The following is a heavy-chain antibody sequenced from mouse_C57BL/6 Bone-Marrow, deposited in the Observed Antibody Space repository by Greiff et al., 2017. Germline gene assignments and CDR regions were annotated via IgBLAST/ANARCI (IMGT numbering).Heavy chain of an antibody. CDR3: AREGYDYSWFAY. D-gene: IGHD2-4*01. CDR1: GSTFPSSW. J-gene: IGHJ3*01. V-gene: IGHV1-55*01. CDR2: IYPGSGST. Sequence: QVQLQQPGAELVKPGASVKMSCKPSGSTFPSSWITWVKRRPGQGLGWIGDIYPGSGSTNYNEKFKSKATLTVDTSSSTAYMQLSSLTSEDSAVYYCAREGYDYSWFAYWGQGTLVTVSA.